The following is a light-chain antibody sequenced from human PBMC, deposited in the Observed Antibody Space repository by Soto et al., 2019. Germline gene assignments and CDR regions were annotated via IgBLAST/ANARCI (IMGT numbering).Light chain of an antibody. J-gene: IGKJ1*01. V-gene: IGKV3-11*01. CDR1: PRVSSY. CDR3: QQRSNGPWT. CDR2: DAS. Sequence: EIVLTQSPATLSLSPGEKATLPRRARPRVSSYLAWDQQKPGQAPRLLIYDASNRATGIPARFSGSGSGTDFTLTISSLEPEEFAVYYCQQRSNGPWTFGQGTKV.